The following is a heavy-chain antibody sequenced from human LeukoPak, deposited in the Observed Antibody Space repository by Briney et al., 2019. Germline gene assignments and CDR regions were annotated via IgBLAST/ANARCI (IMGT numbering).Heavy chain of an antibody. D-gene: IGHD3-9*01. CDR3: ASLEYYDNPFDAFDI. J-gene: IGHJ3*02. Sequence: PGGSLRLSCAASGFTFDDHGMSWVRQAPGKGLEWVSVIYSGGSTYYADSVKGRFTISRDNSKNTLYLQMNSLRAEDTAVYYCASLEYYDNPFDAFDIWGQGTMVTVSS. V-gene: IGHV3-66*01. CDR1: GFTFDDHG. CDR2: IYSGGST.